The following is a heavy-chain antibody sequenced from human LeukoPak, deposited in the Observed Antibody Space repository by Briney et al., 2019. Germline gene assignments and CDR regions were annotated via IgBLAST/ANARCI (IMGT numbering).Heavy chain of an antibody. CDR3: ARAYGSGSYYNVHAY. CDR1: GGSISSYY. CDR2: IYYSGST. Sequence: SETLSLTCTVSGGSISSYYWSWIRQPPGKGLEWIGYIYYSGSTSYNPSLKSRVTISVDTSKNQFSLKLSSVTAADTAVYYCARAYGSGSYYNVHAYWGQGTLVTVSS. J-gene: IGHJ4*02. V-gene: IGHV4-59*01. D-gene: IGHD3-10*01.